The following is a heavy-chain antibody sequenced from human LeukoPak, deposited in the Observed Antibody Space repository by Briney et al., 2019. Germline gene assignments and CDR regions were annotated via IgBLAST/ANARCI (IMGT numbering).Heavy chain of an antibody. Sequence: PSETLSLTCTVSGGSISSGDYYWSWIRQPPGKGLEWIGYIYYSGSTYYNPSLKSRVTISVDTSKNQFSLKLSSVTAADTAVYYCARFDWNDAAFDYWGQGTLVTVSS. D-gene: IGHD1-1*01. J-gene: IGHJ4*02. V-gene: IGHV4-30-4*08. CDR3: ARFDWNDAAFDY. CDR2: IYYSGST. CDR1: GGSISSGDYY.